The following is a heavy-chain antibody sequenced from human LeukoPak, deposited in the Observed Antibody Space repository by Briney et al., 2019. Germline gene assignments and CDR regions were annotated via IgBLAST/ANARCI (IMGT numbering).Heavy chain of an antibody. Sequence: GGSLRLSCAASGFTFTNHWMSWVRQAPGKGLEWVSAISGSGGSTYYADSVKGRFTISRDNSKNTLYLQMNSLRAEDTAVYYCAKDRATAIPRDYFDYWGQGTLVTVSS. CDR1: GFTFTNHW. CDR3: AKDRATAIPRDYFDY. V-gene: IGHV3-23*01. D-gene: IGHD5-18*01. CDR2: ISGSGGST. J-gene: IGHJ4*02.